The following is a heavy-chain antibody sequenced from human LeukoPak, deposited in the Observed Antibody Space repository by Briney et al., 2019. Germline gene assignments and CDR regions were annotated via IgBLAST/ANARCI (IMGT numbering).Heavy chain of an antibody. D-gene: IGHD6-13*01. CDR3: ARQHIAAAGNWFDP. CDR2: ISSSGSTI. CDR1: GFTFSDYY. V-gene: IGHV3-11*01. J-gene: IGHJ5*02. Sequence: GGSLRLSGAASGFTFSDYYMSWIRQAPGKGLEWVSYISSSGSTIYYADSVKGRFTNSRDNAKNSLYLQMNSLRAEDTAVYYCARQHIAAAGNWFDPWGQGTLVTVSS.